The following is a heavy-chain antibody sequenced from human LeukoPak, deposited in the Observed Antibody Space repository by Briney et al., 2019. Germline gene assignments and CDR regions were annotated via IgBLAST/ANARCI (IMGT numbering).Heavy chain of an antibody. J-gene: IGHJ3*02. CDR3: AKAVDLATISVDI. CDR1: GGSFSGYY. CDR2: INHSGST. V-gene: IGHV4-34*01. Sequence: SETLSLTCAVYGGSFSGYYWSWIRQPPGKGLEWIGEINHSGSTNYNPSLKSRVTISVDTSKNQFSLKLSSVTAADTAVYYCAKAVDLATISVDIWGQGTMVTVSS. D-gene: IGHD5-24*01.